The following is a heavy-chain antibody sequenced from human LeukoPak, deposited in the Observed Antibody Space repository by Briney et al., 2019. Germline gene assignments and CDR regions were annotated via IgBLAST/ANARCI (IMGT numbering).Heavy chain of an antibody. CDR3: AHTIRGYCSSTSCYTGNWFDP. D-gene: IGHD2-2*02. J-gene: IGHJ5*02. CDR1: GFSLSTSGVG. CDR2: IHWNDDK. Sequence: QTLTLTCTFSGFSLSTSGVGVGWIRQPPGKALEWLALIHWNDDKRYSPSLKSRLTITKDTSKNQVVLTMTNMDPVDTATYYCAHTIRGYCSSTSCYTGNWFDPWGQGTLVTVSS. V-gene: IGHV2-5*01.